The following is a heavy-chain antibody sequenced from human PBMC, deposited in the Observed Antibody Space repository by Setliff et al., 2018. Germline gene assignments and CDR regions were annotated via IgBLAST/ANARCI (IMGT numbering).Heavy chain of an antibody. D-gene: IGHD2-2*01. Sequence: ASVKVSCKTSGGTFSTFGIHWVRQAPGQGLVWMGGINPIFGTAHYAQKFQGRVTMTIDTPTTTAYMELRSLTSDDTAVYYCARGPPDFVVVPAAAKFDYWGQGTLVTVSS. J-gene: IGHJ4*02. CDR2: INPIFGTA. CDR3: ARGPPDFVVVPAAAKFDY. V-gene: IGHV1-69*05. CDR1: GGTFSTFG.